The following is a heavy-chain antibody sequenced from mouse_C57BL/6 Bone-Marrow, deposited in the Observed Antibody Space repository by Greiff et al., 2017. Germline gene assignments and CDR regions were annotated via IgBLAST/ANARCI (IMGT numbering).Heavy chain of an antibody. Sequence: EVTLVESGEGLVKPGGSLKLSCAASGFTFSSYAMSWVRQTPEKRLAWVAYISSGGDYIYYADTVKGRFTISRDNARNTLYLQMSSLKSEDTAMYYCTRDGVLRQYLPAWFAYWGQGTLVTVSA. J-gene: IGHJ3*01. CDR3: TRDGVLRQYLPAWFAY. V-gene: IGHV5-9-1*02. D-gene: IGHD1-1*01. CDR1: GFTFSSYA. CDR2: ISSGGDYI.